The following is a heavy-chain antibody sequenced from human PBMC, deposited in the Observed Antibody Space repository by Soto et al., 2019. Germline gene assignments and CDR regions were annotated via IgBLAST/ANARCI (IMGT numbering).Heavy chain of an antibody. CDR1: GFTFSSYG. CDR3: AKVYADIAVAGRVFDY. V-gene: IGHV3-30*18. D-gene: IGHD6-19*01. Sequence: QVQLVESGGGVVQPGRSLRLSCAASGFTFSSYGMHWVRQAPGKGLEWVAVISYDGSNKYYADSVKGRFTISRDNSKNTLNLHMKSLRAEDTDVFYCAKVYADIAVAGRVFDYWGQGTMVTVSS. J-gene: IGHJ4*02. CDR2: ISYDGSNK.